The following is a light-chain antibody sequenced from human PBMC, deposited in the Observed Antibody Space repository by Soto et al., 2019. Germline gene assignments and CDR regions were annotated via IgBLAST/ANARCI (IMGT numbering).Light chain of an antibody. CDR2: GAS. Sequence: EIVLTQSPAALSASPGERVTLSCRASQSVRNNLAWYQQKPGQAPSLLIYGASSRSTGIPARFSGSGSGTEFTLTISSLQSEDFAVYYCQQFYTWPRTFGQGTKVDI. J-gene: IGKJ1*01. V-gene: IGKV3-15*01. CDR3: QQFYTWPRT. CDR1: QSVRNN.